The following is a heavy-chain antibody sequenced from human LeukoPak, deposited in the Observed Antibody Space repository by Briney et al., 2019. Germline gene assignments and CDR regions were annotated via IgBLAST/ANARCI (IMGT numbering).Heavy chain of an antibody. J-gene: IGHJ4*02. V-gene: IGHV3-23*01. Sequence: GGSLRLSCVASGITFSNYAVSWVRQAPEKGLDWVSVISGSAHKIRYADSVKGRFTISRDNSENIVYLQMNNLRVEDTAVYYCAKDRIKDGYNNYWGQGTLVTVSS. CDR2: ISGSAHKI. CDR1: GITFSNYA. D-gene: IGHD5-24*01. CDR3: AKDRIKDGYNNY.